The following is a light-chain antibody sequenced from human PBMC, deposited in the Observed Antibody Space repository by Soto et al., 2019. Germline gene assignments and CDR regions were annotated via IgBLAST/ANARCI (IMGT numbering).Light chain of an antibody. J-gene: IGLJ3*02. Sequence: QSALTQPASVSGSPGQPITISCAGTSSDVGGYNYVSWYQQHPDKAPKLMIYEVINRPSGVSNRFSGSKSGNTASLTISGLQAEDEADYYCTSYTNSGTWVFGGGTKLTVL. V-gene: IGLV2-14*01. CDR2: EVI. CDR1: SSDVGGYNY. CDR3: TSYTNSGTWV.